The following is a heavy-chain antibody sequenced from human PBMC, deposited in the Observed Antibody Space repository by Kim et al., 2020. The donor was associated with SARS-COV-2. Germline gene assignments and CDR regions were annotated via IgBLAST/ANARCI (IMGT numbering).Heavy chain of an antibody. J-gene: IGHJ4*02. V-gene: IGHV3-30*04. Sequence: GGSLRLSCKVSGFTFSAHALHWGRQCPGKGLGGVGLITFDGSHISYPDSAKGRFITSRENITTTLYLQINSLRPEDTAVYYCLAEMGSRSCGYWGQGTLVTVSS. CDR1: GFTFSAHA. D-gene: IGHD1-26*01. CDR3: LAEMGSRSCGY. CDR2: ITFDGSHI.